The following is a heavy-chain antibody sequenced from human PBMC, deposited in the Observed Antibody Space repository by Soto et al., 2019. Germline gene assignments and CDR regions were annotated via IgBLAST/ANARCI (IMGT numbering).Heavy chain of an antibody. J-gene: IGHJ6*02. CDR1: GFTFNIYA. D-gene: IGHD4-17*01. V-gene: IGHV3-23*01. CDR3: AKVEGDYGDYSRPFYYGMDV. CDR2: ISGSGSST. Sequence: EVQLLESGGGLVQPGGSLRLSCAASGFTFNIYAMSWVRQAPGKGLDWVSGISGSGSSTYYADSVKGRFTISRDNSKNTVYLEMNSLRVEDTAVYYCAKVEGDYGDYSRPFYYGMDVWGQGTTGTVSS.